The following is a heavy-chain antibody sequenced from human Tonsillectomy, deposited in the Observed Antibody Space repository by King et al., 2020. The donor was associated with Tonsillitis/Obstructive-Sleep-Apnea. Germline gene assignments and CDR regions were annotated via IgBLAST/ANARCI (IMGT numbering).Heavy chain of an antibody. D-gene: IGHD3-3*01. CDR3: ARHGRFLEWLLYPDY. Sequence: QLAQSGAEVKKPGESLKISCKGSGYSFTNYWIGWVRQMPGKGLEWMGIIYPGDSDTRYSPSFQGQVTISADKSISTAYLQWSSLKASDTAMYYCARHGRFLEWLLYPDYWGQGTLVTVSS. V-gene: IGHV5-51*01. CDR1: GYSFTNYW. CDR2: IYPGDSDT. J-gene: IGHJ4*02.